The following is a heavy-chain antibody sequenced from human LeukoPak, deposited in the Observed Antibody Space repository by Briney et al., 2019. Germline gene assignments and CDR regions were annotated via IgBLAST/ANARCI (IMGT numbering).Heavy chain of an antibody. CDR1: GGTFSSYA. CDR3: AFTYDSSGYYYAEYFQH. J-gene: IGHJ1*01. CDR2: IIPILGIA. D-gene: IGHD3-22*01. Sequence: SVKVSCKASGGTFSSYAISWVRQAPGQGLGWMGRIIPILGIANYAQKFQGRVTITADKSTSTAYMELSSLRSEDTAVYYCAFTYDSSGYYYAEYFQHWGQGTLVTVSS. V-gene: IGHV1-69*04.